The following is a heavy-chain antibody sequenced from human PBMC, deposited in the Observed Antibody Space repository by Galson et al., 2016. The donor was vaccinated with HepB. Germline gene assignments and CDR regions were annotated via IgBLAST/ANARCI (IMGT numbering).Heavy chain of an antibody. CDR2: VYYTGST. CDR3: ARDLGVFGDSYNWVDT. V-gene: IGHV4-59*01. CDR1: GGSISSFF. Sequence: SETLSLTCTVSGGSISSFFWNWIRQPPGKGLEWIGYVYYTGSTNYNPSLKSRVTISVDTSKNQFSLNLNSVTAADTAVYDCARDLGVFGDSYNWVDTWGQGTLVTVSS. J-gene: IGHJ5*02. D-gene: IGHD4-17*01.